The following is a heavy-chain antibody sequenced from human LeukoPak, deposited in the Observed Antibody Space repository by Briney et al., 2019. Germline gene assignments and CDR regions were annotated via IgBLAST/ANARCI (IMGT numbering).Heavy chain of an antibody. D-gene: IGHD3-22*01. CDR1: GGSFSGYF. CDR2: INHRGST. V-gene: IGHV4-34*01. J-gene: IGHJ4*02. Sequence: PSETLSLTCAVDGGSFSGYFWTYVRQPPGKGLEWIGEINHRGSTTYNPSLKSRVTISVDTSKNEFSLRLSSVTAADTAVYYCARGSVYYGDSSVYFDYWGQGTLVTVSS. CDR3: ARGSVYYGDSSVYFDY.